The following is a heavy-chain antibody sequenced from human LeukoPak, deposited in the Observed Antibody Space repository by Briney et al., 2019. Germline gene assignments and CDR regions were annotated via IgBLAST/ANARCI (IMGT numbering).Heavy chain of an antibody. Sequence: PGGSLRLSCAASGFTFSGYEMNWVRQAPGKGLEWVSYISSSGSTMYYADSVKGRFTISRDNAKNSLDLQMNSLRAEDTAVYYCARSLYYYDSSGYYYKYYFDYWGQGTLVTVSS. CDR2: ISSSGSTM. D-gene: IGHD3-22*01. CDR1: GFTFSGYE. J-gene: IGHJ4*02. CDR3: ARSLYYYDSSGYYYKYYFDY. V-gene: IGHV3-48*03.